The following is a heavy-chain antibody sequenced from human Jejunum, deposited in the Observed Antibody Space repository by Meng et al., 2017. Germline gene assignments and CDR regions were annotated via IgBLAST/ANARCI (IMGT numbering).Heavy chain of an antibody. CDR1: GFSLSTTGVG. CDR2: IYWYDDK. J-gene: IGHJ3*01. CDR3: ARTYSETTLRTFDV. V-gene: IGHV2-5*01. D-gene: IGHD1-26*01. Sequence: QIYLQEPRPALVQHTQTLTLTCTFTGFSLSTTGVGVGWIRQPPGKALEWLALIYWYDDKRYSPSLISRLTITKDTSKNQVVLTMTNVDPVDTATYYCARTYSETTLRTFDVWGQGTMVTVSS.